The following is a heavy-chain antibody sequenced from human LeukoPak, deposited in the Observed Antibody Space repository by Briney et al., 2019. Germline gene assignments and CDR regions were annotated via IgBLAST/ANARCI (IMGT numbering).Heavy chain of an antibody. J-gene: IGHJ3*02. CDR2: IDMDGRST. Sequence: AGGSLRLSCAASGFIFSNYWMHWVRQVPGKGLVWVSRIDMDGRSTSYADAVKGRFTISRDNAENTVSLDMNSLRTEDTAVYYCARWESSSRVDAFDIWGQGTMVTVSS. CDR3: ARWESSSRVDAFDI. V-gene: IGHV3-74*01. D-gene: IGHD6-13*01. CDR1: GFIFSNYW.